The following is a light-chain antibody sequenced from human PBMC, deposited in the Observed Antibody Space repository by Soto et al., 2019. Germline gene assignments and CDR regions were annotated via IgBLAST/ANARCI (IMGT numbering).Light chain of an antibody. V-gene: IGKV3D-20*02. J-gene: IGKJ5*01. CDR2: DAS. CDR1: QSGSNSY. Sequence: ESVLTRSPATMCLSQGEGATLSSGAIQSGSNSYVAWYQQTPGLAPRLLIYDASSRATGIPDRFSGSGSGTDFTLTINSPEPEDSAVYYCQQRSNWPSITFGQGTRLEI. CDR3: QQRSNWPSIT.